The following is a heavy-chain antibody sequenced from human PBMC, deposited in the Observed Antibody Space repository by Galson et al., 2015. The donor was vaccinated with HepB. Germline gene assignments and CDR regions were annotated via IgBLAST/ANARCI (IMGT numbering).Heavy chain of an antibody. Sequence: SLRLSCAASGFTLDDYAMHWVRQAPGKGLEWVSGISWNSGSIGYADSVKGRFTISRDNAKNSLYLQMNSLRSEDTALYYCARAPSYDYGGNDAQNWFDPWGQGTLVTVSS. V-gene: IGHV3-9*01. CDR3: ARAPSYDYGGNDAQNWFDP. D-gene: IGHD4-23*01. CDR2: ISWNSGSI. J-gene: IGHJ5*02. CDR1: GFTLDDYA.